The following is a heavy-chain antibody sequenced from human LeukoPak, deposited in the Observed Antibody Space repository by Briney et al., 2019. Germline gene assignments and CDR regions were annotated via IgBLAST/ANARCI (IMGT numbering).Heavy chain of an antibody. V-gene: IGHV3-30*18. CDR1: GFTFSGYG. J-gene: IGHJ4*02. CDR2: VSHDGSHK. CDR3: AKQGRLLWFGELLNGNFDY. Sequence: GRSLRLSCAASGFTFSGYGMHWVRQAPGKGLEWVAVVSHDGSHKYYGDSVKGRFTISRDNSKNTLYLQMNSLRAEDTAVYYCAKQGRLLWFGELLNGNFDYWGQGTLVTVSS. D-gene: IGHD3-10*01.